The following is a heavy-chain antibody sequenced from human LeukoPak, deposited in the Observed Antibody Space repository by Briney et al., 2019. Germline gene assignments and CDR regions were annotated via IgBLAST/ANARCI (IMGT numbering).Heavy chain of an antibody. Sequence: ASVKVSCKASGYTFTGYYMHWVRQAPGQGLEWMGWINPNSGGTNYAQKFQGRVTMTRDTSISTAYMELSRLRSDDTAVYYCAGEVWGTTVVTNWFDPWGQGTLVTVSS. D-gene: IGHD4-23*01. CDR1: GYTFTGYY. J-gene: IGHJ5*02. CDR2: INPNSGGT. V-gene: IGHV1-2*02. CDR3: AGEVWGTTVVTNWFDP.